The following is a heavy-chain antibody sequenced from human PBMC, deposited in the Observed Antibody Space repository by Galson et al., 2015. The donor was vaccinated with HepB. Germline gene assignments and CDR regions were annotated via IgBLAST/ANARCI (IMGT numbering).Heavy chain of an antibody. CDR2: ISGSGGST. CDR1: GFTFSSYA. V-gene: IGHV3-23*01. D-gene: IGHD6-19*01. J-gene: IGHJ1*01. CDR3: AKDTGESSGWYLTAEYFQH. Sequence: SLRLSCAASGFTFSSYAMSWVRQAPGKGLEWVSAISGSGGSTYYADSVKGRFTISRGNSKNTLYLQMNSLRAEDTAVYYCAKDTGESSGWYLTAEYFQHWGQGTLVTVSS.